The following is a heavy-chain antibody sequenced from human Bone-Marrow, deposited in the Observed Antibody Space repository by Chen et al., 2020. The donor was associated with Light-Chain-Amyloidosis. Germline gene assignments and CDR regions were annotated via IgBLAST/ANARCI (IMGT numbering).Heavy chain of an antibody. CDR2: INPNSGGT. Sequence: QVQLVQSGADVKKPGASVKVSCKASGYTFTDYYVHWVRQAPGQGFEWMGWINPNSGGTNYEQKFQDRVTMTRDTSISTAYMELSRLRSDDTALYYCAREKYSSSSRRWFDPWGQGTLVTVSS. J-gene: IGHJ5*02. CDR1: GYTFTDYY. V-gene: IGHV1-2*02. D-gene: IGHD6-6*01. CDR3: AREKYSSSSRRWFDP.